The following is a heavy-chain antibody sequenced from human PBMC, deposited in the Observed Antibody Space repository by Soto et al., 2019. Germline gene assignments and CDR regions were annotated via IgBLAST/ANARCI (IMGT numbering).Heavy chain of an antibody. D-gene: IGHD1-1*01. CDR2: IKTKPDDGTL. Sequence: LRLSCAASGLIFSDVWMTWVRQAPGKGLEWVGRIKTKPDDGTLDYAAPVRGRFTISRDDSKNTLYLQMTSLTPDDTGVYYCTTSNLGVDFWGQGTLVTVSS. CDR1: GLIFSDVW. V-gene: IGHV3-15*01. CDR3: TTSNLGVDF. J-gene: IGHJ4*02.